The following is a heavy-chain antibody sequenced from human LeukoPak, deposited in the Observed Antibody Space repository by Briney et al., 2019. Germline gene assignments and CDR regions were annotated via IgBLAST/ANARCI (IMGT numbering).Heavy chain of an antibody. V-gene: IGHV4-59*01. D-gene: IGHD3-16*01. Sequence: SETLSLTCAVSGGSITSSFYWSWIRQSPGKGLEWIGYIYNSGGTKYNPSLKSRLTISVDTSKNQFSLNLSSVTATDTAVYYCARASVLLSADYWGQGTLVTVSS. CDR2: IYNSGGT. J-gene: IGHJ4*02. CDR1: GGSITSSFY. CDR3: ARASVLLSADY.